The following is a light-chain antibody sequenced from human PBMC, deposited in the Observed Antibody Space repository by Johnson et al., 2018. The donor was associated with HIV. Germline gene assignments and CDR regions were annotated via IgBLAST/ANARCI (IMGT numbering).Light chain of an antibody. CDR1: SSNIGNNY. CDR3: GTWDSSLSADV. Sequence: QSVLTQPPSVSAAPGQKVTISCSGSSSNIGNNYVSWYQQLPGTAPKLLIYENNKRPSGTPDRFSGSKSGTSATLDITGLQTGDEADFYCGTWDSSLSADVFGTGTKVTVL. V-gene: IGLV1-51*02. J-gene: IGLJ1*01. CDR2: ENN.